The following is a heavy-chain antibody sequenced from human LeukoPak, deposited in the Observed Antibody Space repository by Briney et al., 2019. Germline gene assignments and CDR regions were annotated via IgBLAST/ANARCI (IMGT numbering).Heavy chain of an antibody. Sequence: SETLSLTCTVSGGSISSSSYYWGWIRQPPGKGLEWIGSIYYSGSTYYNPSLKSRVTISVDTSKNQFSLKLSSVTAADTAVYYCARGYSSSWYDFQHWGQGTLVTVSS. CDR3: ARGYSSSWYDFQH. D-gene: IGHD6-13*01. CDR1: GGSISSSSYY. V-gene: IGHV4-39*07. CDR2: IYYSGST. J-gene: IGHJ1*01.